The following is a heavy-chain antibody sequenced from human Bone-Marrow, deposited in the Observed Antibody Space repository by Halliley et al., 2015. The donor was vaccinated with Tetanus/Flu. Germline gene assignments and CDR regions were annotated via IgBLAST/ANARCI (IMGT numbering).Heavy chain of an antibody. J-gene: IGHJ4*02. CDR1: GFSFSSYE. CDR3: ARDPAVVVQWVAGTGHPFDY. D-gene: IGHD6-19*01. Sequence: SLRLSCAASGFSFSSYEINWVRQAPGKGLEWVSYISSSGRTTSYADSVKGRCTISRDNAKNSLYLQMNSLRVEDTAIYYCARDPAVVVQWVAGTGHPFDYWGQGTLVTVSS. CDR2: ISSSGRTT. V-gene: IGHV3-48*03.